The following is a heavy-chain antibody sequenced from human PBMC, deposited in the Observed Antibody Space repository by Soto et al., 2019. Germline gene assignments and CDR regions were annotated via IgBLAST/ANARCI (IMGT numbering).Heavy chain of an antibody. D-gene: IGHD3-3*01. Sequence: VVSLRLSCSSSVFTFISYIMNLFLQAPVNGLEWVSSISISIIYIYYADSVKGRFTISRDNAKNSLYLKMNSLRAEDTAVYYCARDTAENECLLEHLEYWGKGNMVNVSS. CDR1: VFTFISYI. CDR2: ISISIIYI. V-gene: IGHV3-21*01. J-gene: IGHJ4*02. CDR3: ARDTAENECLLEHLEY.